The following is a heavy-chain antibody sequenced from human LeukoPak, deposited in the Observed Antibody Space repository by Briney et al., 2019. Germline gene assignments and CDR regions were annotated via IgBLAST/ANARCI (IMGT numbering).Heavy chain of an antibody. Sequence: SETLSLTCAVYGGSFSGYYWSWIRQPPGKGLEWIGEINHSGSTNYNPSLKSRVTISVDTSKNQFSLKLSSVTAADTAVYYCARTGPYGDYRIDYWGQGTLVTVSS. D-gene: IGHD4-17*01. CDR2: INHSGST. J-gene: IGHJ4*02. CDR1: GGSFSGYY. CDR3: ARTGPYGDYRIDY. V-gene: IGHV4-34*01.